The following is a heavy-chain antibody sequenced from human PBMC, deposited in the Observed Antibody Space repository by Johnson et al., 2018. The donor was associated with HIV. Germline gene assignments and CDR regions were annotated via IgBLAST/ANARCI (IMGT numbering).Heavy chain of an antibody. CDR1: GFIFSSYA. J-gene: IGHJ3*02. Sequence: QVQLVESGGGVVQPGGSLRLSCAASGFIFSSYAMHWVRQAPGKGLEWVAVISYDGSNNYYADYVQGRFTISRDNSKNTVYPQMNSLRTEDTAVYYCARDRVYYYDSSGPPMDAFDIWGQGTMVTVSS. D-gene: IGHD3-22*01. V-gene: IGHV3-30-3*01. CDR3: ARDRVYYYDSSGPPMDAFDI. CDR2: ISYDGSNN.